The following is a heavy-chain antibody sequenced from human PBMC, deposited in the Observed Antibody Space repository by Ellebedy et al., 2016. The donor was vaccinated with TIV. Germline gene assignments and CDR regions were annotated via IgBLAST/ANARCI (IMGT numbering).Heavy chain of an antibody. CDR1: GYSFTGYY. V-gene: IGHV1-2*02. D-gene: IGHD3-22*01. J-gene: IGHJ4*02. Sequence: AASVKVSCKASGYSFTGYYIHWVRQAPGQGLEWMGWINPDRGDTKYPQSFQVRVSMTRDTSSSTAYMELSGLTSDDTAIYYCAKDRFPYYDSSGTTGYFDHWGQGTLVTVSS. CDR3: AKDRFPYYDSSGTTGYFDH. CDR2: INPDRGDT.